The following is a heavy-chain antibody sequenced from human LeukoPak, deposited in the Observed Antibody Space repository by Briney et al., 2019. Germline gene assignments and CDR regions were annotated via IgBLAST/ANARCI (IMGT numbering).Heavy chain of an antibody. CDR1: GGSFSSYY. CDR2: IYYSGST. J-gene: IGHJ4*02. V-gene: IGHV4-59*01. Sequence: SETLSLTCAVYGGSFSSYYWSWIRQPPGKGLEGIGYIYYSGSTNYNPSLKSRVTISVDTSKNQFSLKLSSVTAADTAVYYCARAGSSSWSVDYWGQGTLVTVSS. D-gene: IGHD6-13*01. CDR3: ARAGSSSWSVDY.